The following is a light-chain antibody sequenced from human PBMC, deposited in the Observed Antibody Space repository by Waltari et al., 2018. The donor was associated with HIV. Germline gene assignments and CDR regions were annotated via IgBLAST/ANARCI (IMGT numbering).Light chain of an antibody. CDR1: ELGDKY. CDR2: QDN. V-gene: IGLV3-1*01. Sequence: SYEVTQPPSVAVSPGQTASITCSGYELGDKYTCWYQQKPGQSPLLVIYQDNKRPSGIPGRVSGSMSGHTATLTISGTLPLDEADYYCQAWGRSTSGVFGRGTKLTVL. J-gene: IGLJ3*02. CDR3: QAWGRSTSGV.